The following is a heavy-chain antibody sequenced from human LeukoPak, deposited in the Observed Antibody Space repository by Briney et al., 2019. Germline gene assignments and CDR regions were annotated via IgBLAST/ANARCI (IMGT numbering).Heavy chain of an antibody. CDR2: INPNSGDT. D-gene: IGHD6-19*01. Sequence: ASVKVSCKASGYTFTGYYMHWVRQAPGQGLEWMGWINPNSGDTNYAQKFQGRVTMTRDTSINTAYMELSSLRSEDTAVYYCASSIAVAGTGFDYWGQGTLVTVSS. CDR1: GYTFTGYY. CDR3: ASSIAVAGTGFDY. V-gene: IGHV1-2*02. J-gene: IGHJ4*02.